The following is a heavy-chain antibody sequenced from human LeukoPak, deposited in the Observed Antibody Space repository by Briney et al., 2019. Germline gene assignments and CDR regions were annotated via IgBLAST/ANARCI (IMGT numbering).Heavy chain of an antibody. CDR2: IYYSGGT. J-gene: IGHJ5*02. V-gene: IGHV4-30-4*01. D-gene: IGHD2-15*01. CDR3: ASRHRVGFFGP. Sequence: SETLSLTCTVSGGSISSGDYYWSWIRQPPGKGLEWTGYIYYSGGTYYNPSLKSRVTISVDTSKNQFSLKLSSVTAADTAVYYCASRHRVGFFGPWGQGTLVTVSS. CDR1: GGSISSGDYY.